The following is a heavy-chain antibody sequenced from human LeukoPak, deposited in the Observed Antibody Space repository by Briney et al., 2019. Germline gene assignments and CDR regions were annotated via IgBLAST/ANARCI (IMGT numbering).Heavy chain of an antibody. V-gene: IGHV4-30-4*01. Sequence: SEALSLTCTVSGGSISSGDYYWSWIRQPPGKGLEWIGYIYYSGSTYYNPSLKSRVTISVDTSKNQLSLKLSSVTAADTAVYYCARDPLTHYYDSSDAFDIWGQGTMVTVSS. D-gene: IGHD3-22*01. CDR1: GGSISSGDYY. J-gene: IGHJ3*02. CDR3: ARDPLTHYYDSSDAFDI. CDR2: IYYSGST.